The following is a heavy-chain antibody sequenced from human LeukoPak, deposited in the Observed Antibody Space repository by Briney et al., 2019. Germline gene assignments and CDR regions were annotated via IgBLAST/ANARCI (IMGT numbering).Heavy chain of an antibody. J-gene: IGHJ6*02. D-gene: IGHD5-18*01. Sequence: GGSLRLSCAASGFTFSSYAMSWVRQAPGKGLEWVSAISGSGGSTYYAGSVKGRFTISRDNSKNTLYLQMNSLRAEDTAVYYCAKRLHSYGHGYYYYYGMDVWGQGTTVTVSS. CDR3: AKRLHSYGHGYYYYYGMDV. CDR1: GFTFSSYA. CDR2: ISGSGGST. V-gene: IGHV3-23*01.